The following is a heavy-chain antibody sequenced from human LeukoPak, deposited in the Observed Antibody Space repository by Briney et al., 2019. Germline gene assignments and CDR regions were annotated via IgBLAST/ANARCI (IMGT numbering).Heavy chain of an antibody. CDR3: ARVGMYSGGWYGFNWFDP. CDR2: INHSGST. V-gene: IGHV4-34*01. D-gene: IGHD6-19*01. Sequence: SETLSLTCAVYGGSFSGYYWSWIRQPPGKGLEWIGEINHSGSTNYNPSLKSRVTISVDTSKNQFSLKLSSVTAADTAVYYCARVGMYSGGWYGFNWFDPWGQGTLVTVSS. J-gene: IGHJ5*02. CDR1: GGSFSGYY.